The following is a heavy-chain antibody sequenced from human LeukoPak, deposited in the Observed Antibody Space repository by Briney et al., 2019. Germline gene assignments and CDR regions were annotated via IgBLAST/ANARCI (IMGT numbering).Heavy chain of an antibody. V-gene: IGHV3-23*01. CDR1: GGSISSNTYY. CDR3: AKGLLITILGSLDY. Sequence: PSETLSLTCTVSGGSISSNTYYWNWVRQAPGKGLEWVSGITGSGRTTYYADSVKGRFTISRDNSKNSLYLQINSLRAEDTAVYYCAKGLLITILGSLDYWGQGTLVTVSS. CDR2: ITGSGRTT. D-gene: IGHD3-3*01. J-gene: IGHJ4*02.